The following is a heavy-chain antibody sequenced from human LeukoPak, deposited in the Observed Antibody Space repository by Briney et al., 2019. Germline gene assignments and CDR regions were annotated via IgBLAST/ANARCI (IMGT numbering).Heavy chain of an antibody. V-gene: IGHV4-34*01. D-gene: IGHD3/OR15-3a*01. Sequence: PSETLSLTCAVYGGSFSGYYWSWIRQPPGKGLEWIGEINHSGSTNYNPSLKSRVTISVDTSKNQFSLKLSSVTAADTAVYYCARHMTIGLLIILGSGGRFDPWGQGTLVTVSS. CDR1: GGSFSGYY. CDR2: INHSGST. CDR3: ARHMTIGLLIILGSGGRFDP. J-gene: IGHJ5*02.